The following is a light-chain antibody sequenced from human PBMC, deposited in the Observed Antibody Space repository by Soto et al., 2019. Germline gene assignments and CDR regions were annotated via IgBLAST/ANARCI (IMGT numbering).Light chain of an antibody. J-gene: IGLJ2*01. CDR2: LDT. Sequence: SYELTQPPSVSVSPGQTASIACSGDRLRNKYVSWYQQKPGQSPVLVIYLDTKRPSGIPERFSGSNSGNIATLTISGTQVMDEADYYCQAWDSSTVVFGGGTKLTVL. CDR3: QAWDSSTVV. V-gene: IGLV3-1*01. CDR1: RLRNKY.